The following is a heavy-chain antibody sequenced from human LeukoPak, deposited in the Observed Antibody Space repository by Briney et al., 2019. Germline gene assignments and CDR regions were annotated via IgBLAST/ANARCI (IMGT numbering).Heavy chain of an antibody. J-gene: IGHJ4*02. V-gene: IGHV1-2*02. CDR2: INPNSGAA. CDR3: ARDREIVGATNLVSLGY. CDR1: GYTFTDYY. Sequence: GASVKVSCKASGYTFTDYYIHWVRQAPGQGLEWVGWINPNSGAANYAQKFHGRVTMASDTSIRTAYMDLNRVGPDDTAVYYCARDREIVGATNLVSLGYWGQGTLVTVSS. D-gene: IGHD1-26*01.